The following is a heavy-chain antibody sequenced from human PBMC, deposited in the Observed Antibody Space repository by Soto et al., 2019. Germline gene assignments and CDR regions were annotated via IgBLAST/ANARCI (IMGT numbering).Heavy chain of an antibody. CDR1: GGSISSGDYY. J-gene: IGHJ4*02. V-gene: IGHV4-30-4*01. CDR2: IYYRGST. D-gene: IGHD1-1*01. CDR3: GRVRNGDYVDY. Sequence: QVQLQESGPGLVKPSQTLSLTCTVSGGSISSGDYYWSWIRQPPGKGLEWLGYIYYRGSTYYNPSLKSRVTISVDRSKNQYSLPLNSVPAADTAMYYCGRVRNGDYVDYWGQGSLVTVSS.